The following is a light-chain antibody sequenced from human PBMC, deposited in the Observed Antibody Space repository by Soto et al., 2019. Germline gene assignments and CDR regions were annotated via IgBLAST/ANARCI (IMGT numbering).Light chain of an antibody. CDR1: SSDVGSYNL. V-gene: IGLV2-23*03. CDR2: EGN. Sequence: QSALAQPASVSGSPGQSITISCTGTSSDVGSYNLVSWYQQHPGKAPKLMIYEGNKRPSGVSNRFSGSKSGNTASLTISGLQAEDEADYYCCSYAGSTTFSVFGTGNKVTV. CDR3: CSYAGSTTFSV. J-gene: IGLJ1*01.